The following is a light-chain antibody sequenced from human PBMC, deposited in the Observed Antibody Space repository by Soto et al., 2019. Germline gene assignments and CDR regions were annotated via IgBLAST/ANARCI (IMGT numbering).Light chain of an antibody. Sequence: QSVLTQPPSASGTPEQRVTLSCSGRGTNIGSSTINWYQQVPGTATRLLRYKNNQRPSGVPNRLSGSKSGTSASLAISGLHAEDEADYYWAACEDRLKGRVFGAGTELTVL. V-gene: IGLV1-44*01. CDR2: KNN. J-gene: IGLJ7*01. CDR1: GTNIGSST. CDR3: AACEDRLKGRV.